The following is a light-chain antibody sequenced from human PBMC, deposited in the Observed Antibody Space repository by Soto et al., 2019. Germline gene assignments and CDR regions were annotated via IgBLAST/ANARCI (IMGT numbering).Light chain of an antibody. CDR3: ATWDDSLSGSV. Sequence: QSVLTQPPSASGTPGQRVTISCSGSTSNIGSSSVYWYQQLPGTAPKLFIYENNRRPSGVPDRFSGSKSGTSASLAISGLRSEDEADYYCATWDDSLSGSVFGGGTKLTVL. J-gene: IGLJ2*01. CDR2: ENN. CDR1: TSNIGSSS. V-gene: IGLV1-47*01.